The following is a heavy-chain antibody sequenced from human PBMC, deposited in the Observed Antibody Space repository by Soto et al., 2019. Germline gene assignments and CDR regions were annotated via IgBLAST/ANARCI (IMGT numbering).Heavy chain of an antibody. Sequence: SVKVSCKASGFTFTSSALQWVRQARGQRLEWIGWIVVGSGETIYAQKFQGRVTMTEDTSTDTAYMELSSLRSEDTAVYYCATGYSYGFDYWGQGTLVTVSS. CDR1: GFTFTSSA. D-gene: IGHD5-18*01. CDR2: IVVGSGET. V-gene: IGHV1-58*01. J-gene: IGHJ4*02. CDR3: ATGYSYGFDY.